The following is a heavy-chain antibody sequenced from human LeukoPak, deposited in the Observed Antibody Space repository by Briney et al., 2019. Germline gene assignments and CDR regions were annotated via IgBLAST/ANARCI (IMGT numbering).Heavy chain of an antibody. CDR1: GFTFSSYG. D-gene: IGHD3-9*01. V-gene: IGHV3-30*02. CDR2: IRYDGSNK. CDR3: AREDYDILTGYSSLFDY. J-gene: IGHJ4*02. Sequence: GGSLRLSCAASGFTFSSYGMHWVRQAPGKGLEWVAFIRYDGSNKYYADSVKGRFTISRDNSKNTLYLQMNSLRAEDTAVYYCAREDYDILTGYSSLFDYWGQGTLVTVSS.